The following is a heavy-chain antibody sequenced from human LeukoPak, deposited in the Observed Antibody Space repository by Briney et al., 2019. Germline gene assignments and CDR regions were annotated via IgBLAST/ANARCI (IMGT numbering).Heavy chain of an antibody. J-gene: IGHJ4*02. CDR1: GFRFSDHA. CDR2: ISFDGTNK. Sequence: GGSLRLSCEASGFRFSDHAVHWVRQAPGKGLEWVAVISFDGTNKYYADSVDGRFTISRVNSKNTVFLQMDSLRREDTAVYFCASDFGDYQPVDYWGQGTLVTVSS. CDR3: ASDFGDYQPVDY. D-gene: IGHD2-21*01. V-gene: IGHV3-30*14.